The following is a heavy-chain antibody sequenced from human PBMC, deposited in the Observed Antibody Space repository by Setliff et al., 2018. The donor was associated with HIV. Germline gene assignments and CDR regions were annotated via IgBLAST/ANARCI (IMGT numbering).Heavy chain of an antibody. CDR3: ASLITVAGTLDS. Sequence: PGGSLRLSCAASRFSFSSYGMHWVRQAPGKGLEWVAVIWYDGSNKYYADSVKGRFTVSRDNSENTVYLQMNSLRAEDTAVYYCASLITVAGTLDSWGQGTLVTVSS. CDR2: IWYDGSNK. D-gene: IGHD6-19*01. CDR1: RFSFSSYG. J-gene: IGHJ4*02. V-gene: IGHV3-30*19.